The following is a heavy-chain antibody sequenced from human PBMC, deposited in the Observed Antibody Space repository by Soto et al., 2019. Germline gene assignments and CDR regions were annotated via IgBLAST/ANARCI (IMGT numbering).Heavy chain of an antibody. CDR3: ARDPSWLTPPTNYYYYGMDV. CDR1: GGSISSGGYY. J-gene: IGHJ6*02. D-gene: IGHD5-18*01. CDR2: IYYSGST. V-gene: IGHV4-31*03. Sequence: PSETLSLTCTVSGGSISSGGYYWSWIRQHPGKGLEWIGYIYYSGSTYYNPSLKSRVTISVDTSKNQFSLKLSSVTAADTAVYYCARDPSWLTPPTNYYYYGMDVWGHGTTVTVSS.